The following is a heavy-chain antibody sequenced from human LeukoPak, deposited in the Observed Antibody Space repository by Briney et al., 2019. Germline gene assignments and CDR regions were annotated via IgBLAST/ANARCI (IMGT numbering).Heavy chain of an antibody. CDR2: INHSGST. CDR1: GGSISSGSYY. CDR3: ARRGIDVPAASFDY. J-gene: IGHJ4*02. D-gene: IGHD2-2*01. V-gene: IGHV4-61*10. Sequence: SETLSLTCTVSGGSISSGSYYWSWIRQPAGKGLEWIGEINHSGSTNYNPSLKSRVTISVDTSKNQFSLKLSSVTAADTAVYYCARRGIDVPAASFDYWGQGTLVTVSS.